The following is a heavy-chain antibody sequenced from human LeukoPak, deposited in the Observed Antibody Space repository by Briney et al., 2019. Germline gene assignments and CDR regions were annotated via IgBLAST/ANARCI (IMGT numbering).Heavy chain of an antibody. J-gene: IGHJ5*02. CDR3: ARDPVGATGGWFDP. CDR2: ISAYNGNT. D-gene: IGHD1-26*01. V-gene: IGHV1-18*01. Sequence: VASVKVSFKASGYTFTNYGISWVRQAPGQGLEWMGWISAYNGNTNYAQKLQGRVTMTTDTSTSTAYMELRSLRSDDTAVYYCARDPVGATGGWFDPWGQGTLVTVSS. CDR1: GYTFTNYG.